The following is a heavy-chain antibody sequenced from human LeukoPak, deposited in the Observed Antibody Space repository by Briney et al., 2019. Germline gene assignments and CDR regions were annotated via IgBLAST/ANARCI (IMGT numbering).Heavy chain of an antibody. CDR3: AKDRLRFDP. J-gene: IGHJ5*02. CDR1: GFSFSSFD. V-gene: IGHV3-30*02. CDR2: IRYDGSNK. Sequence: GGSLRLSCVASGFSFSSFDMHWVRQAPGKGLEWVAFIRYDGSNKYYAGSVKGRFTISRDNSKNTLYLQMNSLRAEDTAVYYCAKDRLRFDPWGQGTLVTVSS.